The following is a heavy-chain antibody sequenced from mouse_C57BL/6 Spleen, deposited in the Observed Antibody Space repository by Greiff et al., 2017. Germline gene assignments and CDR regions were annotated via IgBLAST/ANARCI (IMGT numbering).Heavy chain of an antibody. CDR2: IDPSDSYT. CDR3: ARPYGNEPHWYFDV. Sequence: QVQLQQPGAELVRPGTSVKLSCKASGYTFTSYWMHWVKQRPGQGLEWIGVIDPSDSYTNYNQKFKGKATLTVDTSSSTAYMQLSSLTSEDSAVYYCARPYGNEPHWYFDVWGTGTTVTVSS. J-gene: IGHJ1*03. D-gene: IGHD2-1*01. CDR1: GYTFTSYW. V-gene: IGHV1-59*01.